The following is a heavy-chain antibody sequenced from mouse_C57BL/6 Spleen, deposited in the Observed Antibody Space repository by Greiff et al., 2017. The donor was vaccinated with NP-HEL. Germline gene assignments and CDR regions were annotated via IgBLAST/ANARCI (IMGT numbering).Heavy chain of an antibody. CDR1: GFTFTDYY. CDR3: ERSNRDGYFDY. J-gene: IGHJ2*01. CDR2: IRNKANGYKT. Sequence: EVHLVESGGGLVQPGGSLSLSCAASGFTFTDYYMSWVRQPPGKALEWLGFIRNKANGYKTEYSASVKGRFTISRDNSQSNLYLQMNALRAEDSATCYCERSNRDGYFDYWGQGTTLTVSS. V-gene: IGHV7-3*01. D-gene: IGHD4-1*01.